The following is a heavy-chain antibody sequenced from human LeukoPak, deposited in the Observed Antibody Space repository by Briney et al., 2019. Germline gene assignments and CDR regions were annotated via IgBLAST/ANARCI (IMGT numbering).Heavy chain of an antibody. CDR2: IYYSGST. V-gene: IGHV4-59*01. CDR1: GGSISSYY. CDR3: AREYYGMDV. J-gene: IGHJ6*02. Sequence: SETLSLTCTVSGGSISSYYWSWIRQPPGKGLEWIGYIYYSGSTNCNPSLKSRVTISVDTSKNQFSLKLSSVTAADTAVYYCAREYYGMDVWGQGTTVTVSS.